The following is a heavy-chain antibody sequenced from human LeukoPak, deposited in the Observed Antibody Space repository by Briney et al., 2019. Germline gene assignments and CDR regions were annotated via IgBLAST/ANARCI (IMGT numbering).Heavy chain of an antibody. CDR2: INPNSGGT. V-gene: IGHV1-2*04. Sequence: GASVKVSCKASGDTFTGYYMHRVRQAPGQWLEWMGWINPNSGGTNYAQQFQGWVTMTRDTSISTAYMELSRLRSDDTAVYFCARQGLLKSFDYWGQGTLVTVSS. CDR3: ARQGLLKSFDY. J-gene: IGHJ4*02. CDR1: GDTFTGYY.